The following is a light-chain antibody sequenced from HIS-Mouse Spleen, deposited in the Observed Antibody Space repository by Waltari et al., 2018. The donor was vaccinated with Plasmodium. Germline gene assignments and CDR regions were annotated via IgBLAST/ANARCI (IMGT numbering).Light chain of an antibody. CDR3: QQYNNWSFT. Sequence: EIVMTQSPATQSVSPVERATLSCRDSQSVSSTLAWYQQKPGQAPRLLIYGASTRATGIPARFSGSGSGTEFTLTISSLQSEDFAVYYCQQYNNWSFTFGPGTKVDIK. CDR2: GAS. CDR1: QSVSST. V-gene: IGKV3-15*01. J-gene: IGKJ3*01.